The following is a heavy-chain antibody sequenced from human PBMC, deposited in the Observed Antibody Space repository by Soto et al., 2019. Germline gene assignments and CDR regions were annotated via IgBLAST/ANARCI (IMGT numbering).Heavy chain of an antibody. CDR3: ARARANVAPNGFDP. Sequence: QVQLEQSGAEVKKPGASVKVSCKASGYTFSDYYVHWVRQAPGQGLEWMGWINPYSGATNYAQKFQDWVTMTGDASVSTAYLELTTLVSDDTAVYYCARARANVAPNGFDPWGQGTLVIVSS. CDR2: INPYSGAT. V-gene: IGHV1-2*04. CDR1: GYTFSDYY. D-gene: IGHD5-12*01. J-gene: IGHJ5*02.